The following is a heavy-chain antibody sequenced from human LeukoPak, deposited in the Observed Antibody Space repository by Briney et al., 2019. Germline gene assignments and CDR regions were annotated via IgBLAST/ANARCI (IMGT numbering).Heavy chain of an antibody. CDR1: GYTFTGYY. D-gene: IGHD3-10*01. J-gene: IGHJ4*02. CDR2: INPNSGGT. Sequence: ASVKVSCKASGYTFTGYYMHWVRQAPGQGLEWMGWINPNSGGTNYAQKFQGGVTMTRDTSISTAYMELSRLRSDDTAVYYCARDIWFGEFSFDYWGQGTLVTVSS. V-gene: IGHV1-2*02. CDR3: ARDIWFGEFSFDY.